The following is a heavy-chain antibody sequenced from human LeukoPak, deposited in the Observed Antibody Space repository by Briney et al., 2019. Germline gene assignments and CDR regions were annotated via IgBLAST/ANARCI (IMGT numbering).Heavy chain of an antibody. CDR2: MNPNSGNT. Sequence: ASVTVSCKASGYTFTSYDINWVRQATGQGPEWMGWMNPNSGNTGYAQKFQGRVTMTRNTSISTAYMELSSLRSEDPAVYYCARGRYYDYIWGSYRERGIFDYWGQGPLVTVSS. D-gene: IGHD3-16*01. CDR1: GYTFTSYD. J-gene: IGHJ4*02. V-gene: IGHV1-8*01. CDR3: ARGRYYDYIWGSYRERGIFDY.